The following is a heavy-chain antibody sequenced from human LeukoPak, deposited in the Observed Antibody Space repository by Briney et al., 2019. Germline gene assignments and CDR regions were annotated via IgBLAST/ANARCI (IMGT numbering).Heavy chain of an antibody. D-gene: IGHD1-1*01. CDR2: IRYDGSNK. Sequence: GGSLRLSCAASGFTFSSYGMHWVRQAPGKGLEWVAFIRYDGSNKYYADSVKGRFTISRDNSKNTLYLQMNSLRAEDTAVYYCANQFCTTLNYYYYYGMDIWGQGTTVTVSS. J-gene: IGHJ6*02. V-gene: IGHV3-30*02. CDR3: ANQFCTTLNYYYYYGMDI. CDR1: GFTFSSYG.